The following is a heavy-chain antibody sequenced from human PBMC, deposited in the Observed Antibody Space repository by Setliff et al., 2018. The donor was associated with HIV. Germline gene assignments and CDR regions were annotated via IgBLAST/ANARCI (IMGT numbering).Heavy chain of an antibody. CDR2: VIPLFGVA. J-gene: IGHJ3*01. Sequence: SVKVSCKASGDIINRYAISWVRQAPGQGLEWMGGVIPLFGVANYAQMFQGRVTFTADESTRTAYMELSSLRSEDTAVYYCARVPEIQLSGLVTSWGAFDVWGQGTRVTVSS. D-gene: IGHD3-3*01. CDR3: ARVPEIQLSGLVTSWGAFDV. V-gene: IGHV1-69*13. CDR1: GDIINRYA.